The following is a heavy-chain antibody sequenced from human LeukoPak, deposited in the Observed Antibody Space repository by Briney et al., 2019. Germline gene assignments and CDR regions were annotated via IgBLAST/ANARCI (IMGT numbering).Heavy chain of an antibody. J-gene: IGHJ3*02. V-gene: IGHV3-9*01. CDR3: AKASTSYGYKDDAFDI. Sequence: GGSLRLSCAASGFTFGDYAMNWGRQAPGKGLGWVSGISWDSRTINYADSVRGRFTISRDNAKSSLYLQMNSLRPEDTALYYCAKASTSYGYKDDAFDIWGQGTMVT. CDR2: ISWDSRTI. D-gene: IGHD3-16*01. CDR1: GFTFGDYA.